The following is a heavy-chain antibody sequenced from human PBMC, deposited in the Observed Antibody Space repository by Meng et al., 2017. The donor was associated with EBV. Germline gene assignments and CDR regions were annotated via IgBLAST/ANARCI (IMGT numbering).Heavy chain of an antibody. CDR1: GFTFSSSA. CDR2: IRSKAESYAT. Sequence: VLLVEAGGGLVQPGGPLKLSCAASGFTFSSSAMHWVRQASGKVLEWVGRIRSKAESYATAYAASVKGRFTISRDDSKNTAYLQMNSLKTEDTAVYYCTRMSSPLDYWGQGTLVTVSS. CDR3: TRMSSPLDY. D-gene: IGHD2-2*01. V-gene: IGHV3-73*02. J-gene: IGHJ4*02.